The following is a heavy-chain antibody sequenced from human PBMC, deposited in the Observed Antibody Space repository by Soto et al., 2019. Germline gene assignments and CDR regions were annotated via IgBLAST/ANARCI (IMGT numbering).Heavy chain of an antibody. CDR2: INSDGSST. CDR1: GFTFSSYW. D-gene: IGHD6-13*01. J-gene: IGHJ6*02. Sequence: PGGSLRLSCAASGFTFSSYWMHWVRQAPGKGLVWVSRINSDGSSTSYADSVKGRFTISRDNAKNTLYLQMNSLRAEDTAVYYCARDPAADILYYYYGMDVWGQGTTVTVSS. CDR3: ARDPAADILYYYYGMDV. V-gene: IGHV3-74*01.